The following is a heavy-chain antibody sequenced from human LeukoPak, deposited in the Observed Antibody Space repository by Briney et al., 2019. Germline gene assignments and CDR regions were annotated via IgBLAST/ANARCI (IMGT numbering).Heavy chain of an antibody. J-gene: IGHJ1*01. D-gene: IGHD2-2*02. CDR2: IYYSGST. CDR3: VGATVYCSSTSCYMEYFQH. CDR1: GGSISSSSYY. Sequence: PSETLSLTCTVSGGSISSSSYYWGWIRQPPGKGLEWIGSIYYSGSTYYNPSLKSRVTISVDTSKNQFSLKLSSVTAADTAVYYCVGATVYCSSTSCYMEYFQHWGQGTLVTVSS. V-gene: IGHV4-39*07.